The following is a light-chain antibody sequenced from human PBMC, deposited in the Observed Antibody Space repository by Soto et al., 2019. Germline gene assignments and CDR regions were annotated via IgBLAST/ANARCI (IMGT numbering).Light chain of an antibody. Sequence: EIVLTQSPGTLSLFPGERATLSCRASQSISSNYLAWYQHKPGQAPRLLIHGASNRATGSPDRFSGAGSGTDFTLTISRLEPEDFAVYYCHQYWSAPALTFGQGTKVEIK. CDR1: QSISSNY. CDR3: HQYWSAPALT. V-gene: IGKV3-20*01. CDR2: GAS. J-gene: IGKJ1*01.